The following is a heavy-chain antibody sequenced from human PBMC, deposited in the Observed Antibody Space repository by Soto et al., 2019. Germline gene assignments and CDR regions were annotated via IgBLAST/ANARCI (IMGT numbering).Heavy chain of an antibody. CDR2: TYYRSKWYN. V-gene: IGHV6-1*01. CDR3: ARSPQLAHLPEYFQH. CDR1: GDSVSSNSAA. D-gene: IGHD6-13*01. J-gene: IGHJ1*01. Sequence: SQTLSRTCAISGDSVSSNSAAWNWIRPSPSRGLEWLGRTYYRSKWYNDYAVSVKSRITINPDTSKNQFSLQLNSVTPEDTAVYYCARSPQLAHLPEYFQHWGQGTLVTVSS.